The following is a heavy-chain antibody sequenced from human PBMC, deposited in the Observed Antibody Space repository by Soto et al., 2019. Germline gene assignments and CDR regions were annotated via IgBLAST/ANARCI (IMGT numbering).Heavy chain of an antibody. J-gene: IGHJ4*02. CDR2: LSSSGGTT. D-gene: IGHD6-6*01. CDR3: AKLPRGSSPENDY. CDR1: GFIFSIYA. Sequence: EVQVSESGGGLVRPVGSLRLSCAASGFIFSIYAMTWVRQAPGKGLEWVSGLSSSGGTTHYADSVKGRFTISRDNSKNTLFLQMNSLRAEDTAVYYCAKLPRGSSPENDYWGQGTLVTVSS. V-gene: IGHV3-23*01.